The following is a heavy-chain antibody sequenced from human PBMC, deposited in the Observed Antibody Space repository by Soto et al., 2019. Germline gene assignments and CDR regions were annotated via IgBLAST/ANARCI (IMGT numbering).Heavy chain of an antibody. CDR1: GYTISIYG. V-gene: IGHV1-46*01. Sequence: GVSVNLYCKTAGYTISIYGISWVRQAPGQGLEWMGIINPSGGSTSYAQKFQGRVTMTKDTSKNQVVLTMTNMDPVDTATYYCAHSSSWYGEYFQHWGQGTLVTVSS. CDR2: INPSGGST. D-gene: IGHD6-13*01. CDR3: AHSSSWYGEYFQH. J-gene: IGHJ1*01.